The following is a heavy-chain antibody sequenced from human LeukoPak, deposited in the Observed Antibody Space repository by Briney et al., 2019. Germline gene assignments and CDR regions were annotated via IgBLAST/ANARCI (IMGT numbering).Heavy chain of an antibody. CDR3: AKLMTTVTTTFDY. CDR2: ISGSGGTT. CDR1: GFPFSTYA. Sequence: GGSLRLSCAASGFPFSTYAMSWVRQAPGKGLEWVSAISGSGGTTYYADSVKGRFTISRDNSNNTLYLQMNGLRAEDTAVYYCAKLMTTVTTTFDYWGQGTLVTASS. V-gene: IGHV3-23*01. D-gene: IGHD4-17*01. J-gene: IGHJ4*02.